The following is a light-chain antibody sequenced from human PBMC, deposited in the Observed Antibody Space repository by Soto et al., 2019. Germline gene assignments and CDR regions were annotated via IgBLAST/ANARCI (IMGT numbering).Light chain of an antibody. CDR3: QQYGSSQIT. CDR2: GAS. Sequence: EIVLTHSPGTLSLSPREGANLSSSASQSVSSSYLAWYQQKPGQAPRLLIYGASSRATGIPDRFSGSGSGTDFTLTISRLEPEDFAVYYCQQYGSSQITFGQGTRLEIK. V-gene: IGKV3-20*01. J-gene: IGKJ5*01. CDR1: QSVSSSY.